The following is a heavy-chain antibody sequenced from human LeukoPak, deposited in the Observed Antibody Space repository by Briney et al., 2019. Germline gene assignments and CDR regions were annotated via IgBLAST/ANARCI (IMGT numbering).Heavy chain of an antibody. CDR2: INPNSGGT. J-gene: IGHJ4*02. Sequence: GASVKVSCKASGYTFTGYYMHWVRQAPGQGLEWMGWINPNSGGTNYAQKFQGRVTMTRDKSISTAYLQWSSLKASDTAMYYCARQSGDYVGDYWGQGTLVTVSS. V-gene: IGHV1-2*02. CDR1: GYTFTGYY. D-gene: IGHD4-17*01. CDR3: ARQSGDYVGDY.